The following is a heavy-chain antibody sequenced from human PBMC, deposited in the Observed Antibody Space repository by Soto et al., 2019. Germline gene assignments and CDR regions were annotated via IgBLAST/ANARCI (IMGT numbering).Heavy chain of an antibody. Sequence: QVQLVESGGGVVQPGRSLRLSCAASGFTFSSYGMHWVRQAPGKGLEWVAVIWYDGSNKYYADSVKGRFTISRDNSKNTLYLQMNSLRAEDTAVYYCARDSGPYGDYVFLLPYWGQATLVTFSS. D-gene: IGHD4-17*01. CDR3: ARDSGPYGDYVFLLPY. V-gene: IGHV3-33*01. CDR1: GFTFSSYG. J-gene: IGHJ4*02. CDR2: IWYDGSNK.